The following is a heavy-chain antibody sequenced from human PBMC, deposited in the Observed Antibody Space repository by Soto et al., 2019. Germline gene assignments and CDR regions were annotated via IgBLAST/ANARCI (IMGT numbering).Heavy chain of an antibody. CDR1: GDTFSSYA. D-gene: IGHD2-8*01. J-gene: IGHJ5*02. CDR3: ARDHCTNGVCYRESWFDP. CDR2: IIPIFGTA. V-gene: IGHV1-69*13. Sequence: SVKVSCKASGDTFSSYAISWVRQAPGQGLEWMGGIIPIFGTANYAQKFQGRVTITADESTSTAYMELGSLRSEDTAVYYCARDHCTNGVCYRESWFDPWGQGTLVTVSS.